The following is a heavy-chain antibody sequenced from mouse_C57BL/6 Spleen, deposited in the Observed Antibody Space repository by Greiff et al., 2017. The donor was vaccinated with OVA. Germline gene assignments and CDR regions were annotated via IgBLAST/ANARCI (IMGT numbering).Heavy chain of an antibody. D-gene: IGHD4-1*01. V-gene: IGHV7-1*01. J-gene: IGHJ4*01. CDR2: SRNKANDYTT. CDR3: ARDANWDGGAMDY. CDR1: GFTFSDFY. Sequence: EVHLVESGGGLVQSGRSLRLSCATSGFTFSDFYMEWVRQAPGKGLEWIAASRNKANDYTTEYSASVKGRFIVSRDTSQSILYLQMNALRAEDTAIYYCARDANWDGGAMDYWGQGTSVTVSS.